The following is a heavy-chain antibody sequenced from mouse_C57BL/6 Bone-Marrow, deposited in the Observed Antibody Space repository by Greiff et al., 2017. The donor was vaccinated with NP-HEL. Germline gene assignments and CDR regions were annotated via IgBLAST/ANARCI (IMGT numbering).Heavy chain of an antibody. J-gene: IGHJ3*01. V-gene: IGHV5-12*01. CDR3: ARRCGKEEAWFAY. CDR2: ISNGGGST. CDR1: GFTFSDYY. D-gene: IGHD1-1*02. Sequence: DVMLVESGGGLVQPGGSLKLSCAASGFTFSDYYMYWVRQTPEKRLEWVAYISNGGGSTYYPDTVKGRFTISRDNAKNTLYLQMSRLKSEDTAMYYCARRCGKEEAWFAYWGQGTLVTVSA.